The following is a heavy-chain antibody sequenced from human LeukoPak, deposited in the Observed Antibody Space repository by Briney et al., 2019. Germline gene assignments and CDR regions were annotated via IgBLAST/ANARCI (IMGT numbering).Heavy chain of an antibody. D-gene: IGHD6-19*01. J-gene: IGHJ4*02. V-gene: IGHV3-48*03. CDR1: GFTFSSYE. CDR3: ARYNSGWNDY. Sequence: PGGSLRLSCAASGFTFSSYEMNWVRQAPGKGLEWVSYISSSGSTIYYADSVKGRFTISRDNAKNSLYLQMDSLRAEDTAIYYCARYNSGWNDYWGQGTLVTVSS. CDR2: ISSSGSTI.